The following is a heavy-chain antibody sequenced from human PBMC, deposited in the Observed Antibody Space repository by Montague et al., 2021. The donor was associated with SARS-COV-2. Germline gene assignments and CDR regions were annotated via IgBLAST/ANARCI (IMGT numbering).Heavy chain of an antibody. CDR1: GGSVSSGSYY. CDR2: IYYSGST. J-gene: IGHJ6*02. CDR3: SRDPWRITIFGVVTRYGMDV. D-gene: IGHD3-3*01. Sequence: ETLSLTCIVSGGSVSSGSYYWSWIRQPPGKGLEWIGYIYYSGSTNYNPSLKSRVTISVDTSKNQFSLKLSSVTAADTAVYYCSRDPWRITIFGVVTRYGMDVGGQGTTVTVSS. V-gene: IGHV4-61*01.